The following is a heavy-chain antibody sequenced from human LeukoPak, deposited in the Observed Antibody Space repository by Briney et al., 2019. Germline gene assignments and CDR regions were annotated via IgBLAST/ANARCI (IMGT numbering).Heavy chain of an antibody. CDR3: VRQGPFGVAAAGTHSDY. Sequence: KCGESLKISCKGSGYSFTTYWIGWVRQMPGKGLEWMGIIYPGDSDTRYSPSFQGQVTISADKSISTAYLQWSSLKASDTAMYYCVRQGPFGVAAAGTHSDYWGQGTLVTVSS. CDR1: GYSFTTYW. V-gene: IGHV5-51*01. J-gene: IGHJ4*02. D-gene: IGHD6-13*01. CDR2: IYPGDSDT.